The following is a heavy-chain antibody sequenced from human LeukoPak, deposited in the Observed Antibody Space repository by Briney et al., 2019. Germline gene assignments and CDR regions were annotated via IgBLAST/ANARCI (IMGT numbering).Heavy chain of an antibody. CDR3: ATLSYSGTFDS. CDR2: IFASGTA. V-gene: IGHV4-61*02. J-gene: IGHJ4*02. Sequence: SETLSLTCSVSGASINSDSDYWSWVRHPAGKGLEWIGRIFASGTANYNPSLKGRVTLSVDTSRNQFSLNLNSVNASDTAMYYCATLSYSGTFDSWGQGTMVTVSS. D-gene: IGHD1-26*01. CDR1: GASINSDSDY.